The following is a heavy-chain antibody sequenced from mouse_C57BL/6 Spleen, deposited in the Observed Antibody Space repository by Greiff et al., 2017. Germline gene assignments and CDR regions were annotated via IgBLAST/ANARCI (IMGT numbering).Heavy chain of an antibody. D-gene: IGHD2-1*01. J-gene: IGHJ2*01. CDR2: ISSGGSYT. Sequence: EVQLVESGGDLVKPGGSLKLSCAASGFTFSSYGMSWVRQTPDKRLEWVATISSGGSYTYYPDSVKGRFTISRDNAKNTRYLQMSSLKSEDTAMYYCARLIYYGNYFDYWGQGTTLTVSS. CDR3: ARLIYYGNYFDY. V-gene: IGHV5-6*01. CDR1: GFTFSSYG.